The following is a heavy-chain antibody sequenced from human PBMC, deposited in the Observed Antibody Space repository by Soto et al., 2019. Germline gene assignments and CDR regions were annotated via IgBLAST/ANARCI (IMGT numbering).Heavy chain of an antibody. V-gene: IGHV3-9*01. CDR3: AKDGSYGGSSYYGLDV. D-gene: IGHD6-13*01. CDR1: GFTFDDYA. CDR2: ITWNSGVI. Sequence: EVQLVESGGALVQPGRSLRLSCEASGFTFDDYAMHWVRQVPGKGLEWVSGITWNSGVIGYADSVRGRFTISRDNAKNSLYLQMNSLTTDDTAFYYCAKDGSYGGSSYYGLDVWGQGTTVTVSS. J-gene: IGHJ6*02.